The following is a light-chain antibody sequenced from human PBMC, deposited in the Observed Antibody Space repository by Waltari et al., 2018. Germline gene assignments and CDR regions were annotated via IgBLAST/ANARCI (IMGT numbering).Light chain of an antibody. J-gene: IGLJ3*02. CDR3: ASFASGTTVV. CDR1: SRDVGGHDH. CDR2: DVN. Sequence: QSALTQPASVSGSPGQSITISCSGASRDVGGHDHVSWYQQHPGKVPKLILYDVNKCPSGVFNRFSGSKSGNTASLTISGLQAEDEADYYCASFASGTTVVFGGGTKVTVL. V-gene: IGLV2-14*01.